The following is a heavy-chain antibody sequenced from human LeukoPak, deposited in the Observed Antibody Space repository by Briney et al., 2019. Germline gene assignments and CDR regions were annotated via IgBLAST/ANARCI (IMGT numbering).Heavy chain of an antibody. CDR1: GFTFNNYA. CDR3: AKIDLTTANFDY. V-gene: IGHV3-23*01. D-gene: IGHD4-11*01. CDR2: ISGSGANT. Sequence: GGSLRLSCAASGFTFNNYAMSWVRQAPGKGLEWVSGISGSGANTYYADSVKGRFTISRDNSKNTLYLQMNSLRAEDTAVYYCAKIDLTTANFDYWGQGTLVTVSS. J-gene: IGHJ4*02.